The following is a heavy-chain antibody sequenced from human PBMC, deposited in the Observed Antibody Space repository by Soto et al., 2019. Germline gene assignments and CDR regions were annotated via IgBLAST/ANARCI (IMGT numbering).Heavy chain of an antibody. CDR1: GSTFSSYS. V-gene: IGHV3-21*01. D-gene: IGHD6-13*01. CDR3: AGTRVQQLVLPTAIYYYYYGMDV. CDR2: ISSSSSYI. Sequence: PGGSLRLSCAASGSTFSSYSMNWVRQAPGKGLEWVSSISSSSSYIYYADSVKGRFTISRDNAKNSLYLQMNSLRAEDTAVYYCAGTRVQQLVLPTAIYYYYYGMDVWGQGTTVTVSS. J-gene: IGHJ6*02.